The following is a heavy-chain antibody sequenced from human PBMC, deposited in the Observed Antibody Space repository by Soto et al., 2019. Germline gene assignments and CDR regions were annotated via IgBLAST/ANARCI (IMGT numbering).Heavy chain of an antibody. CDR1: GFAFSIYA. CDR2: ISVSGGST. CDR3: AKARYYYATSEIDP. D-gene: IGHD3-22*01. V-gene: IGHV3-23*01. J-gene: IGHJ5*02. Sequence: GGSLRLSCAASGFAFSIYAMSWVRQSPGKGLEWVSAISVSGGSTYYADSVKGRFTISRDNSKNTLYLQMNSLRAEDTAVYYCAKARYYYATSEIDPWGKGILFTVSS.